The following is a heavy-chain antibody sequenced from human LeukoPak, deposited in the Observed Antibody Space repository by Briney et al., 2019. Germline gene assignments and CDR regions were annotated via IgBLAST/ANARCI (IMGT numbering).Heavy chain of an antibody. J-gene: IGHJ6*03. CDR1: DGSISNYY. CDR2: IYYSGST. CDR3: ASSLDYDSTGDYMDV. D-gene: IGHD3-22*01. Sequence: SETLSLTCTVSDGSISNYYWTWIRQPPGKGLEWIGSIYYSGSTYYNPSLKSRVTISVDTSKNQFSLKLSSVTAADTAVYYCASSLDYDSTGDYMDVWGKGTTVTVSS. V-gene: IGHV4-39*01.